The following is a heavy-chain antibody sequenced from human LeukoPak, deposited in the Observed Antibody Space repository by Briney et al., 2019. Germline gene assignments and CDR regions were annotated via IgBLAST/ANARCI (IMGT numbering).Heavy chain of an antibody. Sequence: ASVKVSCKASGYSFARYGISWVRQAPGQGLEWMGWISGYNGDTNYVQKLQGRVTMTTDTSTSTAYMELRSLISEDTAVYYCARVSSGWRNDAFDIWGQGTMVTVSS. V-gene: IGHV1-18*01. D-gene: IGHD6-19*01. CDR2: ISGYNGDT. CDR1: GYSFARYG. CDR3: ARVSSGWRNDAFDI. J-gene: IGHJ3*02.